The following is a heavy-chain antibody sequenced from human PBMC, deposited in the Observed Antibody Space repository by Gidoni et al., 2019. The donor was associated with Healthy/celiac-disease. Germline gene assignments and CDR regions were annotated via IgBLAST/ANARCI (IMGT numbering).Heavy chain of an antibody. J-gene: IGHJ6*02. CDR2: IYYRGST. D-gene: IGHD5-12*01. CDR1: GGSISSYY. Sequence: QVQLQESGPGLVKPSETLSLTCTVSGGSISSYYWSWIRQPPGKGLEWIGSIYYRGSTNYNPSLKSRVTISVDTSKNQFSLKLSSVTAADTAVYYCARALAPHYGMDVWGQGTTVTVS. CDR3: ARALAPHYGMDV. V-gene: IGHV4-59*01.